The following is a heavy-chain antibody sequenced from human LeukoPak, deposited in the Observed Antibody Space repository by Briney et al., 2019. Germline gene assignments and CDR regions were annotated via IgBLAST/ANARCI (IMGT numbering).Heavy chain of an antibody. CDR1: GFTFSSYW. J-gene: IGHJ4*02. CDR2: INPDGTEK. V-gene: IGHV3-7*01. CDR3: ARCGGQKWELLNYFDY. D-gene: IGHD1-26*01. Sequence: GGSLRLSCAASGFTFSSYWMTWVRQAPGKGLEWMANINPDGTEKNYVESVKGRFTISRDNAKNSLYLQMNSLRAEDTAVYYCARCGGQKWELLNYFDYWGQGTLVTVSS.